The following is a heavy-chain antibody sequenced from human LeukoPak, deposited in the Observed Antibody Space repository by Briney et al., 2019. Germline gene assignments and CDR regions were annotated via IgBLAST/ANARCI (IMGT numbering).Heavy chain of an antibody. CDR3: ACRDLTSTWSFP. CDR2: IYPGDSRI. CDR1: GYSFTSYW. V-gene: IGHV5-51*01. Sequence: GESLKISCQGFGYSFTSYWIGWVRQMPGKGMEWMGVIYPGDSRIRFNPSFQGQVTISVDKSISTAYLQWVSLRASDSAMYYCACRDLTSTWSFPWGQGTLVTVSS. J-gene: IGHJ5*02. D-gene: IGHD6-13*01.